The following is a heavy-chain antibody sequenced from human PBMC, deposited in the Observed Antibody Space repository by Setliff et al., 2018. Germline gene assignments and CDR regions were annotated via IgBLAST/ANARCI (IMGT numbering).Heavy chain of an antibody. D-gene: IGHD3-16*01. J-gene: IGHJ4*02. Sequence: GASVKVSCKTSGFRFTNFGFSWVRQAPGQGLEWLGSISPYSGESNYAQKFQDRLTVTADTSTKTTYMELRSLTSDDTAVYFCTRSRGPRVVLAADFDFWGQGTLVTVSS. CDR3: TRSRGPRVVLAADFDF. V-gene: IGHV1-18*01. CDR2: ISPYSGES. CDR1: GFRFTNFG.